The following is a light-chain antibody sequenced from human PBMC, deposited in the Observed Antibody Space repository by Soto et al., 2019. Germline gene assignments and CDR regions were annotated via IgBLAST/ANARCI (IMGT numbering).Light chain of an antibody. V-gene: IGKV1-5*03. CDR1: QTISSW. CDR2: KAS. CDR3: QHYNSYSEA. Sequence: DIQMTQSPSTLSGSVGDRVTITCRASQTISSWLAWYQQKPGKAPKLLIYKASTLKSGVPSRFRGSGSGTEFTLTISSLQHDDFATYYFQHYNSYSEAFDQGPKADIK. J-gene: IGKJ1*01.